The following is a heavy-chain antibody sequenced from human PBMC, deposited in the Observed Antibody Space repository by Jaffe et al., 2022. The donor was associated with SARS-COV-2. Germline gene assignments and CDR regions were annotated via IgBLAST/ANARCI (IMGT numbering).Heavy chain of an antibody. CDR2: IIPIFGTA. J-gene: IGHJ6*03. V-gene: IGHV1-69*01. Sequence: QVQLVQSGAEVKKPGSSVKVSCKASGGTFSSYAISWVRQAPGQGLEWMGGIIPIFGTANYAQKFQGRVTITADESTSTAYMELSSLRSEDTAVYYCARGRPVVPAASFYYYYMDVWGKGTTVTVSS. CDR1: GGTFSSYA. CDR3: ARGRPVVPAASFYYYYMDV. D-gene: IGHD2-2*01.